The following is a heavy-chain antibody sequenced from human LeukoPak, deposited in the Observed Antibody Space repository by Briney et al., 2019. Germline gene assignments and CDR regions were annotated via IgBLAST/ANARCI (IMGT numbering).Heavy chain of an antibody. CDR2: TYYKSKWHN. J-gene: IGHJ4*02. Sequence: SQTLSLTCAISGDSVSSNSAGWNWIRQSPSRGLEWMGRTYYKSKWHNDYAVSLKSRLTINPDTPKNQFSLQLNSVTPEDTAVYYCTRGWLAVGFDYWGQGTLVTVSS. V-gene: IGHV6-1*01. CDR3: TRGWLAVGFDY. CDR1: GDSVSSNSAG. D-gene: IGHD5-12*01.